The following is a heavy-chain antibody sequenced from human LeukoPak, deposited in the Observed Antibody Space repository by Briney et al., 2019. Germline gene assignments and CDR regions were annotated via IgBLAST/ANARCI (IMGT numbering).Heavy chain of an antibody. Sequence: GGSLRLSCAASGFTFSSYGMNWVRQAPGKGPEWISYISRSGSIIYYADSVKGRFTISRDNAKNSLYLQMSSLGAEDTATYYCSRDRGGGDIYFDYWGQGTLVTVSS. J-gene: IGHJ4*02. V-gene: IGHV3-48*03. CDR3: SRDRGGGDIYFDY. CDR2: ISRSGSII. D-gene: IGHD2-21*02. CDR1: GFTFSSYG.